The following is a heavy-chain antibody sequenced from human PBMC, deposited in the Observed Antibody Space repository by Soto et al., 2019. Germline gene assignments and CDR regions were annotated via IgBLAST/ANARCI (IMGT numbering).Heavy chain of an antibody. D-gene: IGHD3-22*01. CDR1: GYTFTKYG. J-gene: IGHJ6*02. CDR3: ASGYYDSSGYYYPFYYYYGMDV. Sequence: GASVKVSCKASGYTFTKYGISWVRQAPGQGLEWMGWIIGYNGNANYAQKYQGRVTMTMDTSTSTAYMELSSLRSEDTAVYYCASGYYDSSGYYYPFYYYYGMDVWGQGTTVTVSS. CDR2: IIGYNGNA. V-gene: IGHV1-18*01.